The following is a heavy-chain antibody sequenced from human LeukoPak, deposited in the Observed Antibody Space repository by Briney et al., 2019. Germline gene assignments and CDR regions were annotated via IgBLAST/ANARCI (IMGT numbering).Heavy chain of an antibody. CDR2: INPNSGGT. CDR3: AREVWSGYYEFYYFDY. J-gene: IGHJ4*02. Sequence: ASVKVSCKASGYTFTGYYMHWVRQAPGQGLEWMGWINPNSGGTNYAQKFQGRVTMTRDTSISTAYMELSRLRSDDTAVYYCAREVWSGYYEFYYFDYWGQGTLVTVSS. V-gene: IGHV1-2*02. D-gene: IGHD3-3*01. CDR1: GYTFTGYY.